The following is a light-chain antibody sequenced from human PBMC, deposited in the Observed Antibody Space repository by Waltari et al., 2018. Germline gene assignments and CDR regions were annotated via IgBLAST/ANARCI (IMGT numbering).Light chain of an antibody. V-gene: IGKV3-20*01. CDR1: QSVSSSS. J-gene: IGKJ3*01. Sequence: EIVLTQSPGTLSLSPGERATLSCRASQSVSSSSLAWYQQKPGQAPRLLIYGASSRATGTPDRFSGSGSGTDFTLTISRLEPEDFAVYYCQQYGSSPVTFGPGTKVDIK. CDR2: GAS. CDR3: QQYGSSPVT.